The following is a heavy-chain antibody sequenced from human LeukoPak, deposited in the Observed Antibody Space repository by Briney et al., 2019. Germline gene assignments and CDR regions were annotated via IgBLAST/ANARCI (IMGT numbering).Heavy chain of an antibody. CDR1: GGSVSSGSCF. Sequence: SETLSLTCTVSGGSVSSGSCFWSWIRQPPGKGLEWIGYIHYSGRTNYNPSLESRVTISADTSKNQFSLKLSSVTAADTAVYYCARPRRAAAGTGPFDYWGQGTLVTVSS. CDR3: ARPRRAAAGTGPFDY. D-gene: IGHD6-13*01. V-gene: IGHV4-61*01. CDR2: IHYSGRT. J-gene: IGHJ4*02.